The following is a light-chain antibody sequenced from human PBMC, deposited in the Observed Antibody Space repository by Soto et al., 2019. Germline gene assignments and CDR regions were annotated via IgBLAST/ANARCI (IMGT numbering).Light chain of an antibody. CDR1: QDIGND. Sequence: ATQMTQSPSSLSASVGARVTISCRASQDIGNDLGWYQQKPGKAPNLLIYAASSLQSGVPSRFSGSGSVTDFTLTISSLQPEDCATYYCLQDYNYPPTFGPGTKVDIK. CDR2: AAS. J-gene: IGKJ1*01. CDR3: LQDYNYPPT. V-gene: IGKV1-6*01.